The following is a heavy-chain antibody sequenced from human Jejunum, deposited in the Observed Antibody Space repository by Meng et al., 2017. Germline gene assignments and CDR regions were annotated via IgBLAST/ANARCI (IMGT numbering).Heavy chain of an antibody. CDR1: GGSVSSGSYY. Sequence: QVQLQEPGPGLGRPSEPLSLTCTVSGGSVSSGSYYWSWIRQPPGKGLEWIGYIYYGGTTNYNPSLKSRVTISADTSKNQFSLKLSSVAAADTAVYYCARGSRGYSYGWGQGTLVTVSS. V-gene: IGHV4-61*01. J-gene: IGHJ4*02. D-gene: IGHD5-18*01. CDR2: IYYGGTT. CDR3: ARGSRGYSYG.